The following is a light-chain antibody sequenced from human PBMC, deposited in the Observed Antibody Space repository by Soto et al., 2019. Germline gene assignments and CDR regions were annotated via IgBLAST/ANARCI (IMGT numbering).Light chain of an antibody. J-gene: IGLJ2*01. Sequence: QAVVTQEPSLTVSPGGTVTLTCASSTGAVTSGSYPNWFQQKPGQPPRSLIYGTSLKHSWTPARFSGSLLEGKPALTLSGVPPEDEADYYCPISFGGAQPDVVFGGGTKVTVL. CDR3: PISFGGAQPDVV. CDR2: GTS. V-gene: IGLV7-43*01. CDR1: TGAVTSGSY.